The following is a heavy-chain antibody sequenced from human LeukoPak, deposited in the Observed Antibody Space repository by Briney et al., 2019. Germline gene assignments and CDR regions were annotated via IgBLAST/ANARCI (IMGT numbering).Heavy chain of an antibody. V-gene: IGHV4-4*07. D-gene: IGHD4-23*01. CDR1: GGSISSYY. CDR2: IYITGST. CDR3: ARPAYGGVPDAFDI. J-gene: IGHJ3*02. Sequence: SETLSLTCTVSGGSISSYYWSWIRQPAGKGLEWIGRIYITGSTNYNPSLKSRVTMSVDTSKNQSSLKLISMTAADTAVYYCARPAYGGVPDAFDIWGQGTMVTVSS.